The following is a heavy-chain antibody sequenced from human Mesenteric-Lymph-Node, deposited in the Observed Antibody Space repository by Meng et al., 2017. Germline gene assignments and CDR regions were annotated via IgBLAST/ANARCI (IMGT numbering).Heavy chain of an antibody. D-gene: IGHD4-17*01. CDR3: TTLYGDSMS. J-gene: IGHJ4*02. CDR2: IYHSGRT. CDR1: GGSIRNDQW. Sequence: VKMEGSGPGLVRHLGGLFLTLDVSGGSIRNDQWWSWVRPDPGKGLEWIGEIYHSGRTNYNPSVKSRVSMSVDKSQNHFSLRLSSVTAADTAVYYCTTLYGDSMSWGQGTLVTVSS. V-gene: IGHV4-4*02.